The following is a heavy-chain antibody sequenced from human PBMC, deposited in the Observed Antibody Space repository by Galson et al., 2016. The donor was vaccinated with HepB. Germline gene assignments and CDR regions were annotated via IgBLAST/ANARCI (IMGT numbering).Heavy chain of an antibody. CDR3: ARFITMVRGVVDYYFDY. Sequence: PALVKPTQTLTLTCSFSGFSLNTSGMSVSWIRQPPGKALEWLALIDWDDGKYYKTSLKTRLAISKDTSKNQVVLTLTNMDPVDTATYYCARFITMVRGVVDYYFDYWGRGTLVTVSS. V-gene: IGHV2-70*13. J-gene: IGHJ4*02. CDR1: GFSLNTSGMS. D-gene: IGHD3-10*01. CDR2: IDWDDGK.